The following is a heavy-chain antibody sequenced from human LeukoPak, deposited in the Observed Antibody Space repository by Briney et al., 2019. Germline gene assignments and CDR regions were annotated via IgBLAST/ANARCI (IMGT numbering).Heavy chain of an antibody. D-gene: IGHD2-2*01. CDR2: ISYDGSKT. CDR3: ARDVGRYCSIISCYPPGH. CDR1: GFTFSSYA. J-gene: IGHJ4*02. V-gene: IGHV3-30-3*01. Sequence: GGSLRLSCAASGFTFSSYAMHWVRQAPGMGLECVAVISYDGSKTYYADSVKGRFTISRDNSNNTLFLQMNSLRAEDTAVYYCARDVGRYCSIISCYPPGHWGQGTLVTVSS.